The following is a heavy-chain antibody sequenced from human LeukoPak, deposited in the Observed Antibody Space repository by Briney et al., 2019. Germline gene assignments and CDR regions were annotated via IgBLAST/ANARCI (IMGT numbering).Heavy chain of an antibody. CDR2: IYYSGST. J-gene: IGHJ3*02. Sequence: SETLSLTCTVSGGSISSSSYYWGWIRQPPGKGLEWIGSIYYSGSTYYNPSLKSRVTISVDTSKNQFSLKLSSVTAADTAVYYCARAHLYYDILTGYYSAKDAFDIWGQGTMVTVSS. CDR3: ARAHLYYDILTGYYSAKDAFDI. CDR1: GGSISSSSYY. V-gene: IGHV4-39*07. D-gene: IGHD3-9*01.